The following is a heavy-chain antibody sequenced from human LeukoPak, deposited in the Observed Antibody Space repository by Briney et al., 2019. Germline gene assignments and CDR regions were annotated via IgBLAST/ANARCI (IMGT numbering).Heavy chain of an antibody. Sequence: ASVKVSCKAPGGTFSSYAISWVRQAPGQGLEWMGRIIPILGIANYAQKFQGRVTITADKSTSTAHMELSSLRSEDTAVYYCARDRTSGFDPWGQGTLVTVSS. D-gene: IGHD1-1*01. CDR1: GGTFSSYA. CDR2: IIPILGIA. CDR3: ARDRTSGFDP. V-gene: IGHV1-69*04. J-gene: IGHJ5*02.